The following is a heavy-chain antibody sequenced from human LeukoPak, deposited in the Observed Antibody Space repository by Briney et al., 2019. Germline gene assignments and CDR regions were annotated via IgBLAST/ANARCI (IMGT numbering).Heavy chain of an antibody. Sequence: GGSLRLSCAASGFAFSSYSMNWVRQAPGKGLEWVSYISSSSSTIYYADSVKGRFTISRDNAKNSLYLQMNSLRAEDTAVYYCARGSRFLEWSPLDYWGQGTLVTVSS. V-gene: IGHV3-48*04. D-gene: IGHD3-3*01. CDR3: ARGSRFLEWSPLDY. J-gene: IGHJ4*02. CDR1: GFAFSSYS. CDR2: ISSSSSTI.